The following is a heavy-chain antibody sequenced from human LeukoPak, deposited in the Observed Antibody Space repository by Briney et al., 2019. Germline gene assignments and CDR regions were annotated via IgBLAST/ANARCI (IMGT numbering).Heavy chain of an antibody. Sequence: GASVKVSCKASGYTFTDYSIHWVRQAPGQGLEWMGWINPNSDVTNYARKFQGRVTMTRDTSISTAYMELTRLRSDDTAVYYCARTKSSSWHDAFDIWGQGTMVTVSS. CDR1: GYTFTDYS. V-gene: IGHV1-2*02. CDR3: ARTKSSSWHDAFDI. D-gene: IGHD6-13*01. CDR2: INPNSDVT. J-gene: IGHJ3*02.